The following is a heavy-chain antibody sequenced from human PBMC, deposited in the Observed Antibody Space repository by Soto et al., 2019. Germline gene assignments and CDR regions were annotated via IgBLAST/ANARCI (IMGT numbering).Heavy chain of an antibody. J-gene: IGHJ6*02. Sequence: GGSLRLSCAASGFTFSSYWMHWVRQAPGKGLVWVSRINNDGSNTRYADSVKGRFTITRDNAKNTLYLQMNSLRAEDTGVYYCAREAKAAAGPIAYYYYGMDVWGQGTTVNVSS. CDR3: AREAKAAAGPIAYYYYGMDV. D-gene: IGHD6-13*01. CDR2: INNDGSNT. V-gene: IGHV3-74*01. CDR1: GFTFSSYW.